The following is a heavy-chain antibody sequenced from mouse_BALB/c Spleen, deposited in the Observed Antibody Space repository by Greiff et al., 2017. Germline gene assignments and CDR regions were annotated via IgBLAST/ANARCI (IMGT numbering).Heavy chain of an antibody. CDR1: GYTFTSYW. V-gene: IGHV1-69*02. D-gene: IGHD2-1*01. J-gene: IGHJ3*01. CDR3: ARNGNYGAY. Sequence: QVQLKQPGAELVKPGASVKLSCKASGYTFTSYWMHWVKQRPGQGLEWIGEIDPSDSYTNYNQKFKGKATLTVDKSSSTAYMQLSSLTSEDTAVYYCARNGNYGAYWGQGTLVTVSA. CDR2: IDPSDSYT.